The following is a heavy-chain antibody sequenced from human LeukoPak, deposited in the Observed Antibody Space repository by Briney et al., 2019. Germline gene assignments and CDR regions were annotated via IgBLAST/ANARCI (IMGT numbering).Heavy chain of an antibody. D-gene: IGHD2-15*01. CDR1: GGSISNYY. CDR3: ARGGVVIAASMDV. V-gene: IGHV4-59*01. CDR2: IYYNGNT. Sequence: SETLSLTCTVSGGSISNYYWSWIRQPPGKGLEWIGYIYYNGNTNHNPSLKSRVTISVDTSKNQFPLKLSSVTAADTAVYCCARGGVVIAASMDVWGQGTTVTVSS. J-gene: IGHJ6*02.